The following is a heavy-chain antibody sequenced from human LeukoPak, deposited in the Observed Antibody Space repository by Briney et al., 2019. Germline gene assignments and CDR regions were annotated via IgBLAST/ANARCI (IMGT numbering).Heavy chain of an antibody. Sequence: GASVKVSCKASGYTFTSNDINWVRQATGQGLEWMGWMNPNSGNTGYAQRFQGRVTMTRNTSISTAYMELSSLRSEDTAVYYCARGVTTMIVFYYYGMDVWGQGTTVTVSS. CDR3: ARGVTTMIVFYYYGMDV. D-gene: IGHD3-22*01. V-gene: IGHV1-8*01. J-gene: IGHJ6*02. CDR2: MNPNSGNT. CDR1: GYTFTSND.